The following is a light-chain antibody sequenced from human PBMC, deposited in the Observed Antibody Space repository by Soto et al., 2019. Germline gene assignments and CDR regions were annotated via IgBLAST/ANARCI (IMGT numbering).Light chain of an antibody. CDR1: QTVRNN. V-gene: IGKV3-15*01. Sequence: IGVTKSPATLSVSPGERATLSCRASQTVRNNYLAWYQQKPGQAPRLLIYGASTRATGIPARFSGSGSGTEFTLTISSLQSEDFAVYYCQQYNNWPPHFGQGTRLEIK. CDR2: GAS. CDR3: QQYNNWPPH. J-gene: IGKJ5*01.